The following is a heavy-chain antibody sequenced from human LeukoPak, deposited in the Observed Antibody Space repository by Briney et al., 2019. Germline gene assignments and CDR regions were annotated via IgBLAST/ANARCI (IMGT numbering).Heavy chain of an antibody. CDR3: ATENQMTGALEY. CDR1: TVTFSTST. D-gene: IGHD3-9*01. V-gene: IGHV3-30*03. J-gene: IGHJ4*02. Sequence: PGGSLRLSCAASTVTFSTSTIHWLRQARGKGLEWVAVTSSDGSDKSYSESVKGRFTISRDNSRNTLYLQMNSLSAEDTAVYFCATENQMTGALEYWGQGTLVSVSS. CDR2: TSSDGSDK.